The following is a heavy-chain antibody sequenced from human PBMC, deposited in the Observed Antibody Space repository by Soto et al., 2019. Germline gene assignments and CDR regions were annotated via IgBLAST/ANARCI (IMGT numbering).Heavy chain of an antibody. CDR3: AKGGDYGVYRLYFDY. CDR1: GFTFSSYA. V-gene: IGHV3-23*01. Sequence: GGSLRLSCAASGFTFSSYAMSWVRQAPGKGLEWVSAISGSGGSTYYADSVKGRFTISRDNSKNTLYLQMNSLRAEDTAVYYCAKGGDYGVYRLYFDYWGQGTLVTVSS. J-gene: IGHJ4*02. CDR2: ISGSGGST. D-gene: IGHD4-17*01.